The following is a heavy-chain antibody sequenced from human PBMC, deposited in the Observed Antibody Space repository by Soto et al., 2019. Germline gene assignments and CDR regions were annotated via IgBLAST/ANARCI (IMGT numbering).Heavy chain of an antibody. CDR2: ISSSGSTI. V-gene: IGHV3-11*04. Sequence: GGSLRLSCAASGFTFSDYYMGWIRQAPGKGLEWVSYISSSGSTIYYADAVKGRFTISRDNAKNSLYLQMNSLRVGDTAVYYCARSYGSGTLVYNYYGLDVWGQGTTVTVSS. CDR1: GFTFSDYY. CDR3: ARSYGSGTLVYNYYGLDV. J-gene: IGHJ6*02. D-gene: IGHD3-10*01.